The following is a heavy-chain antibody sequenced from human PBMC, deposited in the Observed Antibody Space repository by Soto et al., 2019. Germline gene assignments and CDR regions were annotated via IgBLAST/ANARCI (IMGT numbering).Heavy chain of an antibody. CDR1: GGTFSSYA. D-gene: IGHD3-10*01. V-gene: IGHV1-69*01. CDR3: ARDPHYYGSGPYENWFAP. CDR2: IIPILGTA. Sequence: QVQLVQSGAEVKKPGSSVKVSCKASGGTFSSYAISWVRQAPGQGLEWLGGIIPILGTANYAQKFQGRVTITADESTSTAYMELSSLRSEDTAVYYCARDPHYYGSGPYENWFAPWGQGTLVTVSS. J-gene: IGHJ5*02.